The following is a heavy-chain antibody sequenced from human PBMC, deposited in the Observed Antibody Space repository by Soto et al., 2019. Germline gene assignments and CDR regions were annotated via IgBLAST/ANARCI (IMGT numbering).Heavy chain of an antibody. CDR3: ARHVDNWNLNWFDP. CDR1: GGSISSYY. J-gene: IGHJ5*02. V-gene: IGHV4-59*08. CDR2: IYYSGST. D-gene: IGHD1-20*01. Sequence: QVQLQESGPGLVKPSETLSLTCTVSGGSISSYYWSWIRQPPGKGLEWFGYIYYSGSTNYNPSLKSRVTISVDTSKNQFSLKLSSVTAADTAVYYCARHVDNWNLNWFDPWGQGTLVTVSS.